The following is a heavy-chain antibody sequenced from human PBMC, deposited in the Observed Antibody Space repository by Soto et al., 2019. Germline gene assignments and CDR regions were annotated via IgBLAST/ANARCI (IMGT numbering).Heavy chain of an antibody. Sequence: GGSMSLSCAAAGFTFSSYGRHWVSQAPGKGLEWVSVISYDGSNKYYAASVKGRFTISRDNSKNTLYLQMNSLRAEDTAVYYCARDRAYYYDSSGYFDYWGQGTLVTVSS. CDR1: GFTFSSYG. CDR3: ARDRAYYYDSSGYFDY. V-gene: IGHV3-30-3*01. J-gene: IGHJ4*02. CDR2: ISYDGSNK. D-gene: IGHD3-22*01.